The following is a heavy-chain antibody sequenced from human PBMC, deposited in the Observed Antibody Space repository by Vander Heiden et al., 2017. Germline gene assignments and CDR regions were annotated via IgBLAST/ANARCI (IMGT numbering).Heavy chain of an antibody. Sequence: QVQLVQSGAAVKKPGSSVKVSCKASGGTFSSYAISWVRQAPGQGLEWMGGIIPILGIANYAQKFQGRVTMTADKSTSTAYMELSSLRSEDTAVYYCARKYYDILTGYYTGNFDYWGQGTLVTVSS. CDR2: IIPILGIA. CDR1: GGTFSSYA. CDR3: ARKYYDILTGYYTGNFDY. D-gene: IGHD3-9*01. J-gene: IGHJ4*02. V-gene: IGHV1-69*10.